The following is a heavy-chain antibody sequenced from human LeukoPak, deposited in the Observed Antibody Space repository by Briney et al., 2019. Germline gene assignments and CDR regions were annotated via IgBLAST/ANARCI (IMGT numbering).Heavy chain of an antibody. J-gene: IGHJ4*02. D-gene: IGHD3/OR15-3a*01. V-gene: IGHV3-11*01. Sequence: GGSLRLSCAASGFTLSDYYMSWFRLAPGKGLEWVSYSSSSGSTIYYADSVKGRFAISRDNAKNSLYLQMNSLRAEDTAVYYCARRRDFIDYWGQGALVTVSS. CDR3: ARRRDFIDY. CDR2: SSSSGSTI. CDR1: GFTLSDYY.